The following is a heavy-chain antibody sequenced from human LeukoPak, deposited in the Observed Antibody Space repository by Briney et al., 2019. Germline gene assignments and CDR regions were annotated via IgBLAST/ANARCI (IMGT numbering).Heavy chain of an antibody. J-gene: IGHJ3*02. Sequence: GESLKISCKGSGYSFTSYWIGWVRQMPGKGLEWMGIIYPGDSDTRYSPSFQGQVTISADKSISTAYLQWSSLKASDTAMYYCAREKWLTIRHDAFDIWGQGTMVTVSS. V-gene: IGHV5-51*01. CDR2: IYPGDSDT. D-gene: IGHD3-22*01. CDR1: GYSFTSYW. CDR3: AREKWLTIRHDAFDI.